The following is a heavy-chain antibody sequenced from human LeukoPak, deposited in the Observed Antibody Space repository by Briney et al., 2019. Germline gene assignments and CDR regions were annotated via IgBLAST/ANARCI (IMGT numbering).Heavy chain of an antibody. CDR3: ARDRWDTDDVNFDY. J-gene: IGHJ4*02. D-gene: IGHD5-18*01. CDR2: INHSRST. Sequence: SETLSLTCAVYGGSFSGYYWSWIRQSPGKGLEWIGEINHSRSTNYNPSLKSRVTISVDTSKNQFSLKLSSVTAADTAVYYCARDRWDTDDVNFDYWGQGTLVTVSS. V-gene: IGHV4-34*01. CDR1: GGSFSGYY.